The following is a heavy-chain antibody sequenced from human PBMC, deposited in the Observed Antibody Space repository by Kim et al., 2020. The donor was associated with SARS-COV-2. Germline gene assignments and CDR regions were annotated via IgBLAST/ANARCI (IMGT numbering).Heavy chain of an antibody. CDR3: ARGDYYGSGNSYFDY. Sequence: PSLKRRGTISVDKSKNQFSLKLNSVTAADTAVYYCARGDYYGSGNSYFDYWGQGTLVTVSS. J-gene: IGHJ4*02. V-gene: IGHV4-4*02. D-gene: IGHD3-10*01.